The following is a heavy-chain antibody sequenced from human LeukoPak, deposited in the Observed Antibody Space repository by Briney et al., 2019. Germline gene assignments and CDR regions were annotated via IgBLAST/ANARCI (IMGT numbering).Heavy chain of an antibody. V-gene: IGHV3-7*03. CDR2: INKDGSER. CDR1: GYTFRSYW. Sequence: GGSLRLSCVASGYTFRSYWMSWVRQAPGKGLEWVANINKDGSERNYVDSVKGRFTISRDNTKNSLYLRMNSLKAEDTAVYYCARIISLTLDAFDFWGQGTMVTVSS. CDR3: ARIISLTLDAFDF. J-gene: IGHJ3*01.